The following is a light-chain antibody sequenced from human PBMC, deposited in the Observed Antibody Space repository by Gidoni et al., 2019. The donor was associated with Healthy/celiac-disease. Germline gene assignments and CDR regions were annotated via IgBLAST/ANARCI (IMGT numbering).Light chain of an antibody. CDR2: KAS. J-gene: IGKJ2*01. Sequence: DIKMNQSPSTLSASVGDRVTITCRASQSISSWLAWYQQKPGKAPKLLIYKASSLESGVPSRFSGSGSGTEFTLTISSLQPDDFATYYCQQYNSYQYTFGQGTKLEIK. CDR3: QQYNSYQYT. CDR1: QSISSW. V-gene: IGKV1-5*03.